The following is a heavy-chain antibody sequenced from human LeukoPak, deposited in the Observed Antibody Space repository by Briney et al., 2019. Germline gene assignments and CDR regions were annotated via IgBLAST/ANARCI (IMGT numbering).Heavy chain of an antibody. CDR3: AKDRDGYNPDY. V-gene: IGHV3-23*01. D-gene: IGHD5-24*01. J-gene: IGHJ4*02. CDR1: GFTFSSYA. CDR2: ISDSGTHI. Sequence: GGSLRLSCAASGFTFSSYAMSWVRQAPGEGLEWVSSISDSGTHIYYADSVKGRFTISRDNSKNTVYLQMDSLRAEDTAVYYCAKDRDGYNPDYWGQGTLVSVSS.